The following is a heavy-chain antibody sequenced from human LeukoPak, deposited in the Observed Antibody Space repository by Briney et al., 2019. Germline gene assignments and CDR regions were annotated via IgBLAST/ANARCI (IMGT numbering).Heavy chain of an antibody. D-gene: IGHD6-13*01. CDR2: ISGSGGST. V-gene: IGHV3-23*01. CDR3: AKAPYSSSWYGSYFQH. Sequence: GGSLRLSCAASGFTFSSYAMSWVRQAPGKGLEWVSAISGSGGSTYYADSVKGRFTISRDNSKNTLYLQMNSPRAEDTAVYYCAKAPYSSSWYGSYFQHWGQGTLVTVSS. CDR1: GFTFSSYA. J-gene: IGHJ1*01.